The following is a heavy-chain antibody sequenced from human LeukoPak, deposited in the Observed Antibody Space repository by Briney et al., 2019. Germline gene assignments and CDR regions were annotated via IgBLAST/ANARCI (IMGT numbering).Heavy chain of an antibody. CDR2: IYASGST. CDR1: GGSISNYY. J-gene: IGHJ4*02. Sequence: PSETLSLTCTVSGGSISNYYWSWIRQPAGKGLEWIGRIYASGSTDYNPSLRSRVTMSVDTSKNQFSLKLSSVTAADTAMYYCARVATTMIPGPWGQGTLVTVSS. V-gene: IGHV4-4*07. CDR3: ARVATTMIPGP. D-gene: IGHD3-22*01.